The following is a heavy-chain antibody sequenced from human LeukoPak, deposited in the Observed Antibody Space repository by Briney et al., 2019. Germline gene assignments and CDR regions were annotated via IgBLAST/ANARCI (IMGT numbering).Heavy chain of an antibody. D-gene: IGHD2-15*01. CDR3: ARYSPMVAATYWYFDL. Sequence: SETLSLTCTVSGGSISSYYWSWIRQPPGKGLEWIGYIYYSGSPNYNPSLKSRVTISVDTSKNQFSLKLSSVTAADTAVYYCARYSPMVAATYWYFDLWGRGTLVTVSS. CDR2: IYYSGSP. V-gene: IGHV4-59*01. J-gene: IGHJ2*01. CDR1: GGSISSYY.